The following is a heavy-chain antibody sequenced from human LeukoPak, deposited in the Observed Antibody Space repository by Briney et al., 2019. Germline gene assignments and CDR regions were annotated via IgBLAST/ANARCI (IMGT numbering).Heavy chain of an antibody. J-gene: IGHJ4*02. Sequence: SETLSLTCTVSGDSIRAYQWSWIRQPPGKGLEWIGHINTNGGSDYNPSLKGRLTFSVDTSMDQFSLRLTSVTAADPATYYCAPSYVYRVAPFALGGRETRVTFSS. V-gene: IGHV4-4*09. D-gene: IGHD3-16*01. CDR1: GDSIRAYQ. CDR2: INTNGGS. CDR3: APSYVYRVAPFAL.